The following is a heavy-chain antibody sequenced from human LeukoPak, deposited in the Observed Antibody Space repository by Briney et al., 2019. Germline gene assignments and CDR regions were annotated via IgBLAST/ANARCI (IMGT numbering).Heavy chain of an antibody. CDR1: GYTFTGYY. J-gene: IGHJ4*02. D-gene: IGHD5-12*01. CDR2: INPNSGGT. V-gene: IGHV1-2*06. CDR3: ARVDRGYSGYDRGFDY. Sequence: GASVKVSCKASGYTFTGYYMHWVRQAPGQGLEWMGRINPNSGGTNYAQKFQGRVTMTRDTSISTAYMELSRLRSDDTAVYYCARVDRGYSGYDRGFDYWGQGTLVAVSS.